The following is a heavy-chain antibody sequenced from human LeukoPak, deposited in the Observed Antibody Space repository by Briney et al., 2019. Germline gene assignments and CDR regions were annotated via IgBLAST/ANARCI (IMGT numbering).Heavy chain of an antibody. V-gene: IGHV4-34*01. D-gene: IGHD3-16*01. CDR2: INHSGST. CDR1: GGSFSGYY. CDR3: ARVFGGVIYYYYYMDV. J-gene: IGHJ6*03. Sequence: SETLSLTCAVYGGSFSGYYWSWIRQPPGKGLEWIGEINHSGSTNYNPSLKSRVTISVDTSKNQFSLKLSSVTAADMAVYYCARVFGGVIYYYYYMDVWGKGTTVTVSS.